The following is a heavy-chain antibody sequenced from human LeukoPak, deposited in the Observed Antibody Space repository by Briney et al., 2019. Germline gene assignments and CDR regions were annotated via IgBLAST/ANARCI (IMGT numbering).Heavy chain of an antibody. D-gene: IGHD1-1*01. CDR3: ARRLGTGTTSPYMDV. CDR1: GYSISSGFY. V-gene: IGHV4-38-2*02. CDR2: IYYSGNT. J-gene: IGHJ6*03. Sequence: SETLSLTCTVSGYSISSGFYWGWIRQPPGKGLQWIGSIYYSGNTYYNPSLKSRVTISVDTSKNQFSLKLSSVTAADTAVYYCARRLGTGTTSPYMDVWGKGTTVTVSS.